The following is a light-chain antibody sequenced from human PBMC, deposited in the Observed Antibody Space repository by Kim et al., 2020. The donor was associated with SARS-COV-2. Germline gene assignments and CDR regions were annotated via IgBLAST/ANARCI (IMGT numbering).Light chain of an antibody. CDR1: SGNIANSY. CDR3: QSYDSSNYLV. V-gene: IGLV6-57*03. J-gene: IGLJ2*01. Sequence: KTVTISCTRSSGNIANSYVQWYQQRPGSAPTIVIYEDSRRPSGVPDRFSGSFDSSANSASLTISGLRTEDEADYYGQSYDSSNYLVFGGGTQLTVL. CDR2: EDS.